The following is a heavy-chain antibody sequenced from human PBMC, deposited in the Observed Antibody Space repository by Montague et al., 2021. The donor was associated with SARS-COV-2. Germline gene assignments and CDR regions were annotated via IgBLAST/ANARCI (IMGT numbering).Heavy chain of an antibody. Sequence: SETLSLTCSVSGASMSSYYWTWVRKPQGQGLHWNGYTYYSGSTSYDPSLPSRLTMIVAGSKNKFTLSLRSVTAADSAVYYCARVQRVKGVLPRFDYWGQGLSVTVSS. CDR3: ARVQRVKGVLPRFDY. CDR2: TYYSGST. V-gene: IGHV4-59*01. J-gene: IGHJ4*02. CDR1: GASMSSYY. D-gene: IGHD5-24*01.